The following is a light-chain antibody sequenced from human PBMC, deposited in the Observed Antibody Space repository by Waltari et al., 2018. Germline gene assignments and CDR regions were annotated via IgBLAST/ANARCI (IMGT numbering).Light chain of an antibody. CDR1: RIGGKT. Sequence: SSVLTQSPSVSVAPGQTARITCGGDRIGGKTVHWYRQRPGQAPVLVGYDDGDRPSGLPERIDGSNSGNTATLTISRVAAGDEADYFCQVWERSNNEVIFGGGTKLTVL. CDR2: DDG. CDR3: QVWERSNNEVI. J-gene: IGLJ2*01. V-gene: IGLV3-21*02.